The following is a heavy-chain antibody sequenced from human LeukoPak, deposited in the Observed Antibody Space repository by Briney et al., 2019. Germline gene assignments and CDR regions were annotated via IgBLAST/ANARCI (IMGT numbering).Heavy chain of an antibody. CDR3: ARGGSGWNKNYYYYYMDV. J-gene: IGHJ6*03. V-gene: IGHV4-34*01. D-gene: IGHD6-19*01. CDR2: MNHSGST. Sequence: PSETLSLTCAVYGGSFSGYYWSWIRQPPGKGLEWIGEMNHSGSTNYNPSLKSRVTISVDTSKNQFSLKLSSVTAADTAVYYCARGGSGWNKNYYYYYMDVWGKGTTVTISS. CDR1: GGSFSGYY.